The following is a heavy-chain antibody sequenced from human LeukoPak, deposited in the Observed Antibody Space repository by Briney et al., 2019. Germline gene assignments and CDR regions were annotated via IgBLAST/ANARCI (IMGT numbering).Heavy chain of an antibody. CDR1: GGSITSSSYY. J-gene: IGHJ5*02. V-gene: IGHV4-39*01. Sequence: PSETLSLTCTVSGGSITSSSYYWGWVRQPPEKGLEWIGSFYYSGSTYYSPSLKSRVTISVDTSKNQFSLKLSSVTAADTAVYYCARHLTQGWFDPWGQGTLVTVSS. CDR3: ARHLTQGWFDP. CDR2: FYYSGST. D-gene: IGHD1-14*01.